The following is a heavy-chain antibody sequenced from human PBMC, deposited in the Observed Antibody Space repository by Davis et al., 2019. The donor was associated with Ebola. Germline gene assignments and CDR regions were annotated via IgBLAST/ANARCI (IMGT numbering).Heavy chain of an antibody. J-gene: IGHJ4*02. D-gene: IGHD1-26*01. CDR2: ISASGDAT. CDR3: ARDGEHYSDLDY. V-gene: IGHV3-23*01. CDR1: GFTFSSFA. Sequence: GGSLRLSCAASGFTFSSFAMGWVRQAPGKGLEWVSAISASGDATYYADSVKGRFTISRDNSKNTLYLQMNSLRAEDTAVYYCARDGEHYSDLDYWGQGTLVTVSS.